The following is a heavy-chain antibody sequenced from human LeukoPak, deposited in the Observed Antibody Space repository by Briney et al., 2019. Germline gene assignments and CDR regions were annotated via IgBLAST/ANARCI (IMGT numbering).Heavy chain of an antibody. Sequence: GRSLRLSCAASGFTFSSYGMHWVRQAPGKGLECVSVVYSGGSTYYADSVKGRFTISRDNSNNTLYLQMNNLRAEDTAVYYCARDLNSYWYYGMDVWGQGTTVTVSS. V-gene: IGHV3-66*01. J-gene: IGHJ6*02. CDR3: ARDLNSYWYYGMDV. CDR2: VYSGGST. CDR1: GFTFSSYG.